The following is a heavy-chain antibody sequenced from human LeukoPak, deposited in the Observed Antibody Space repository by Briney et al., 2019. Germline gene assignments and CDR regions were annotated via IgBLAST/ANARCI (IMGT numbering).Heavy chain of an antibody. D-gene: IGHD2-15*01. V-gene: IGHV4-28*05. J-gene: IGHJ4*02. Sequence: SDTLSLTCAISGYSISSSNWWGWIRQPPGKGLEWIGYIYYSGSIYYNPSLKSRVTMSVDTSKNQFSLKLSSVTAADTAVYYCARSSCSGGSCRAPGDYWGQGTLVTVSS. CDR1: GYSISSSNW. CDR2: IYYSGSI. CDR3: ARSSCSGGSCRAPGDY.